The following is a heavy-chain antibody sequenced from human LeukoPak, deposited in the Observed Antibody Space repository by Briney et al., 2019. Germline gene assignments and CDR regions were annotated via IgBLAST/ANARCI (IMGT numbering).Heavy chain of an antibody. D-gene: IGHD4-23*01. CDR2: LKQDGSEK. CDR1: GFTFSSYW. Sequence: GGSLRLSCAASGFTFSSYWMSWVRQAPGKGLEWVANLKQDGSEKYYVDSVKGRFTISRDNAKNSLYLQMNNLRAEDTAVYYCTSRGGNSPDYWGQGTLVTVPS. CDR3: TSRGGNSPDY. V-gene: IGHV3-7*01. J-gene: IGHJ4*02.